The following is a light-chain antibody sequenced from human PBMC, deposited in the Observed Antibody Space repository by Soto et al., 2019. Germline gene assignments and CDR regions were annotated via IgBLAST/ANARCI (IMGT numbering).Light chain of an antibody. Sequence: VFTQSPCTLCLSPGERATLSCRASQSVSSSYLAWYQQKPGQAPRLLIYGASSRATGIPDRFSGSGSGTDFTLTISRLEPEDFAVYYCQQYGRSPWTFGEGTKVDIK. CDR2: GAS. V-gene: IGKV3-20*01. CDR1: QSVSSSY. J-gene: IGKJ1*01. CDR3: QQYGRSPWT.